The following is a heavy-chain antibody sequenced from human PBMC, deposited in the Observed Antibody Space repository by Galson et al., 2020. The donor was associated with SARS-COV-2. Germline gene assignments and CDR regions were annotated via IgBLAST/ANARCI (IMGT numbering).Heavy chain of an antibody. V-gene: IGHV4-30-4*01. D-gene: IGHD3-10*01. CDR1: GGSLSSGDYY. CDR2: IYYTGNT. Sequence: SETLSLTCAVSGGSLSSGDYYWSWIRQAPGKGLEWVGYIYYTGNTYYNPSLESRLTLSVDTSKNQFFLKLSSLTAADTAVYYCARGNRGFDYWGQGTLVTVSS. CDR3: ARGNRGFDY. J-gene: IGHJ4*02.